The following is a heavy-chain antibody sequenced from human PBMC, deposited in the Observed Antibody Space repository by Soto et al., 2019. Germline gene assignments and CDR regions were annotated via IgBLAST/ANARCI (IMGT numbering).Heavy chain of an antibody. V-gene: IGHV3-23*01. CDR1: GFAFSEYS. J-gene: IGHJ4*02. Sequence: EVQVLESGGGLVQPGGSLRLSCVASGFAFSEYSINWVRQAPGKGLEWVSVVSGDGNSKFYGGFVRGRFSISRDNSKNTVYLQLNRLEAEDAAIYYCARRSSDCRGDSCYSTPVHWGQGTLVTVSS. CDR3: ARRSSDCRGDSCYSTPVH. D-gene: IGHD2-15*01. CDR2: VSGDGNSK.